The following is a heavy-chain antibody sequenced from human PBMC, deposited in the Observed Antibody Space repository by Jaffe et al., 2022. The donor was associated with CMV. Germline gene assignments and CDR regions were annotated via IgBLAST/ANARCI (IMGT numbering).Heavy chain of an antibody. J-gene: IGHJ6*02. CDR1: GFTFSSYW. CDR2: IKQDGSEK. D-gene: IGHD2-2*01. V-gene: IGHV3-7*01. CDR3: ARMVLLVVPAAMTGMDV. Sequence: EVQLVESGGGLVQPGGSLRLSCAASGFTFSSYWMSWVRQAPGKGLEWVANIKQDGSEKYYVDSVKGRFTISRDNAKNSLYLQMNSLRAEDTAVYYCARMVLLVVPAAMTGMDVWGQGTTVTVSS.